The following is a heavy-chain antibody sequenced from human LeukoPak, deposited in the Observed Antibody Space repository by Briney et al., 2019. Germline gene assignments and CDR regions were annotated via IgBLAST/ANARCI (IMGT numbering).Heavy chain of an antibody. J-gene: IGHJ4*02. CDR2: IVVGSGNT. Sequence: SVKVSCKASGFTFTNSAVQWVRQARGQRLEWIRWIVVGSGNTNYAQKFQERVTITRDMSTSTAYMELSSLRSEDTALYYCAADLPYSNYGPLDYWGQGTLVTVSS. CDR3: AADLPYSNYGPLDY. D-gene: IGHD4-11*01. CDR1: GFTFTNSA. V-gene: IGHV1-58*01.